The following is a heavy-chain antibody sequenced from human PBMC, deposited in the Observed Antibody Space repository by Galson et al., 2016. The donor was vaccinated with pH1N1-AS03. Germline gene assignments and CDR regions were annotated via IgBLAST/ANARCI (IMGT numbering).Heavy chain of an antibody. Sequence: SLRLSCAASGFNFTIYGINMNWVRQAPGKGLEWISFISRSSLYISYADSVKGRFTISRDNAKNSLYPHMNSLRAEDTAVYYCARESPVAGNFDFWGQGTLVSVSS. CDR1: GFNFTIYG. CDR3: ARESPVAGNFDF. J-gene: IGHJ4*02. D-gene: IGHD6-19*01. V-gene: IGHV3-21*06. CDR2: ISRSSLYI.